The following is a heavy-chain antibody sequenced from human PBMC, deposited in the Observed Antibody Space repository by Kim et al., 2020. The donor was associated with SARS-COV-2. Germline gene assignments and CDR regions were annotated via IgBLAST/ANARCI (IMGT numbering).Heavy chain of an antibody. D-gene: IGHD3-16*02. CDR2: IIPIFGTA. CDR3: ANDRGYDYIWGSYRYNYFDY. V-gene: IGHV1-69*13. J-gene: IGHJ4*02. CDR1: GGTFSSYA. Sequence: SVKVSCKASGGTFSSYATSWVRQALGQGLEWMGGIIPIFGTANYAQKFQGRVTITADESTSTAYMELSSLRSEDTAVYYCANDRGYDYIWGSYRYNYFDYWGQGTLVTVSS.